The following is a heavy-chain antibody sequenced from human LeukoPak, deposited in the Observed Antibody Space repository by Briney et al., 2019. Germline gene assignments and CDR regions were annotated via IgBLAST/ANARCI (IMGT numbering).Heavy chain of an antibody. J-gene: IGHJ4*02. Sequence: ASVKVSCKASGYTFTSYDINWVRQATGQGLEWMGWMNPNSGNTGYAQKFQGRVIMTRNTSTSTAYMELSSLTSEDTAVYYCAKETEVVDIAMVTFAYWGQGILVTVSS. D-gene: IGHD5-18*01. CDR1: GYTFTSYD. V-gene: IGHV1-8*01. CDR2: MNPNSGNT. CDR3: AKETEVVDIAMVTFAY.